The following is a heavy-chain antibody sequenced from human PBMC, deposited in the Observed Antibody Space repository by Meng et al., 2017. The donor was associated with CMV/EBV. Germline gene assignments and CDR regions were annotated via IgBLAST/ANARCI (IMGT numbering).Heavy chain of an antibody. J-gene: IGHJ4*02. D-gene: IGHD3-22*01. Sequence: GGSLRLSCAASGFTFSSYGMHWVRQAPGKGLEWVAFIRYDGSNKYYADSVKGRFTISRDNSKNTVYLQMNSLRAEDTAVYYCAKDKQYYDSSGWIDYWGQGTLVTVSS. CDR3: AKDKQYYDSSGWIDY. CDR1: GFTFSSYG. CDR2: IRYDGSNK. V-gene: IGHV3-30*02.